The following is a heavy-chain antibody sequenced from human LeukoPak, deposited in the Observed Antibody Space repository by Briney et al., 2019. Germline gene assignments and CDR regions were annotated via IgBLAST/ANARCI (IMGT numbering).Heavy chain of an antibody. D-gene: IGHD2-2*01. CDR3: AASLPNIVVVPATKGPFGY. CDR2: VSGSGGST. V-gene: IGHV3-23*01. CDR1: GFTFSSYT. J-gene: IGHJ4*02. Sequence: GGSLRLSCAASGFTFSSYTVSWVRQAPGKGLEWVSGVSGSGGSTHYADSVKGRFTISRDNSKNTLYLQMNSLRAEDTAVYYCAASLPNIVVVPATKGPFGYWGQGTLVTVSS.